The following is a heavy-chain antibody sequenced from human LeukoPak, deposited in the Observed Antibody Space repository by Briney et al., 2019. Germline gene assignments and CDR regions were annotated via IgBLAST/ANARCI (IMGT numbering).Heavy chain of an antibody. CDR2: INSDGSST. CDR3: ARGGYCSGGSCYRIDP. D-gene: IGHD2-15*01. Sequence: GGSLRLSCADSGLTFRNYWMHWVRQAPGKGLVWVARINSDGSSTSYADPVKGRFTISRDNAKNTLYLQMNSLRAEDTAVYYCARGGYCSGGSCYRIDPWGQGTLGTVSS. J-gene: IGHJ5*02. V-gene: IGHV3-74*01. CDR1: GLTFRNYW.